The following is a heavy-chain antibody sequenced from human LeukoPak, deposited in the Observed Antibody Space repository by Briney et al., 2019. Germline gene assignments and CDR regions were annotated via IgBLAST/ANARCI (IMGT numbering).Heavy chain of an antibody. D-gene: IGHD6-13*01. CDR3: ARRIAAAGPVWYYYYYMDV. V-gene: IGHV1-18*01. CDR1: GYTFTSYG. CDR2: ISAYNGNT. Sequence: ASVKVSCKASGYTFTSYGISWVRQAPGQGLELMGWISAYNGNTNYAQKLQGRVTMTRDTSISTAYMELSRLRSDDTAVYYCARRIAAAGPVWYYYYYMDVWGKGTTVTISS. J-gene: IGHJ6*03.